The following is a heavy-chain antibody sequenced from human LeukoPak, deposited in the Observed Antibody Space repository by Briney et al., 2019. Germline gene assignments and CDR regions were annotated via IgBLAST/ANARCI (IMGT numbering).Heavy chain of an antibody. J-gene: IGHJ3*02. CDR3: AKEGPEYYDFWSGDYGLAFDI. CDR1: GFTFSSYA. V-gene: IGHV3-23*01. CDR2: ISGSGGST. Sequence: GGSLRLSCAASGFTFSSYAMSWVRQAPGKGLEWVSAISGSGGSTYYADSVKGRFTISRDNSKNTLYLQMNSLRAEDTAVYYCAKEGPEYYDFWSGDYGLAFDIWGQGTMVTVSS. D-gene: IGHD3-3*01.